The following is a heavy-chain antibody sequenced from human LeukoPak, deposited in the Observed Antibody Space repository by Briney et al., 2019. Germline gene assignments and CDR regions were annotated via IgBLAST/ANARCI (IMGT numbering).Heavy chain of an antibody. CDR3: AKDGLSRYFDYYYYMDV. Sequence: QTGGSLRLSCAASGFTFDDYTMHWVRQAPGKGLEWVSLISWDGGSTYYADSVKGRFTISRDNSKNSLYLQMNSLRTEDTALYYCAKDGLSRYFDYYYYMDVWGKGTTVTVSS. D-gene: IGHD3-9*01. J-gene: IGHJ6*03. CDR2: ISWDGGST. CDR1: GFTFDDYT. V-gene: IGHV3-43*01.